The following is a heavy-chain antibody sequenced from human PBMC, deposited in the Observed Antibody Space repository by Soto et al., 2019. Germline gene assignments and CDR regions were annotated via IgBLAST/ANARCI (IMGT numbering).Heavy chain of an antibody. Sequence: EVQLLESGGGLVQPGGSLRLSCAASGFTFSSYAMSWVRQAPGKGLEWVSAISGSGGSTYYADSVKGRFTISRDNSKNTLYLQMNSLRAEDTAVYYCAGPTGATGFYYCCGMDVWGQGTTVTVSS. CDR3: AGPTGATGFYYCCGMDV. CDR2: ISGSGGST. J-gene: IGHJ6*02. V-gene: IGHV3-23*01. CDR1: GFTFSSYA. D-gene: IGHD1-26*01.